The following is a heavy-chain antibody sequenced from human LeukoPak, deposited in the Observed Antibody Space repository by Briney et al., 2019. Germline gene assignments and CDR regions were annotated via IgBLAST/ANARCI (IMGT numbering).Heavy chain of an antibody. Sequence: ASVKVSCKASGYTFTSYGISWVRQAPGQGLEWMGWISAFNGNTNYAQKLQGRVTMTTDTSTSTAYMELRSLRSDDTTVYYCARDDPPRYYDILTGYYIDWGSARPIAFDIWGQGTMVTVSS. V-gene: IGHV1-18*01. J-gene: IGHJ3*02. CDR3: ARDDPPRYYDILTGYYIDWGSARPIAFDI. CDR2: ISAFNGNT. CDR1: GYTFTSYG. D-gene: IGHD3-9*01.